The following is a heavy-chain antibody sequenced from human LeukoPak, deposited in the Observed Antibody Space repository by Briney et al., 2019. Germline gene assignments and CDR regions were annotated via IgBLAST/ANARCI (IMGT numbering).Heavy chain of an antibody. CDR3: ASDPDYGGNSGYFDY. CDR2: INHSGST. J-gene: IGHJ4*02. CDR1: GGSFSGYY. V-gene: IGHV4-34*01. Sequence: SETLSLTCAVYGGSFSGYYWSWIRQPPGKGLEWIGEINHSGSTNYNPSLKSRVTISVDTSKNQFSLKLSSVTAADTAVYYCASDPDYGGNSGYFDYWGQGTLVTVSS. D-gene: IGHD4-23*01.